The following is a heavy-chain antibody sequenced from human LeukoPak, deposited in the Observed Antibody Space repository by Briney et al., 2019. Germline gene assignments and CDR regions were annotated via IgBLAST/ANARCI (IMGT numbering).Heavy chain of an antibody. CDR2: IYYSGST. V-gene: IGHV4-39*01. CDR3: ARMGWQQRSQGSKFDY. D-gene: IGHD6-13*01. J-gene: IGHJ4*02. CDR1: GGSISSSSYY. Sequence: SETLSLTCTVSGGSISSSSYYWGWIRQPPGKGLEWIGSIYYSGSTNYNPSLKSRVTISVDTSKNQFSLKLSSVTAADTAVYYCARMGWQQRSQGSKFDYWGQGTLVTVSS.